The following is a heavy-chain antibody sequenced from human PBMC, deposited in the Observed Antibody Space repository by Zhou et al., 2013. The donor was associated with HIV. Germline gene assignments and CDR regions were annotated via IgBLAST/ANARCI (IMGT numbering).Heavy chain of an antibody. CDR3: ARVGAKGSGWLGAEYFQH. CDR1: EYTFTDQY. CDR2: INPNSGGT. J-gene: IGHJ1*01. Sequence: QVQLVQSGTEVKKPGASVKVSCKASEYTFTDQYIHWVRQAPGQGLEWMGWINPNSGGTNYAQKFQGWVTMTRDTSISTVYMELSRLRSDDTAVYYCARVGAKGSGWLGAEYFQHVGPGPPVVHRLL. D-gene: IGHD6-19*01. V-gene: IGHV1-2*04.